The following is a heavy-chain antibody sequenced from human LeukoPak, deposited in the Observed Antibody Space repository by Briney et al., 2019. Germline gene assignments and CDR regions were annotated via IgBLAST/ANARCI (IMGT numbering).Heavy chain of an antibody. CDR1: GFTFTTYW. CDR3: ARDGKDNSGYYFGDS. V-gene: IGHV3-66*01. Sequence: PGGSLRLSCAASGFTFTTYWMSWVRQAPGKGLEWVSVIYSDGGINYADSVKGRFTISRDNSKNSLYLQMNSLRVEDTAVYYCARDGKDNSGYYFGDSWGQGTLVTVSS. J-gene: IGHJ4*02. CDR2: IYSDGGI. D-gene: IGHD3-22*01.